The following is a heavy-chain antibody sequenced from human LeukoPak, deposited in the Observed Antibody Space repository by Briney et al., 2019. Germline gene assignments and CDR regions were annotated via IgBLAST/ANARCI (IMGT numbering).Heavy chain of an antibody. J-gene: IGHJ4*02. CDR3: ARDEMGDIVVVVAATPLDY. V-gene: IGHV3-30*04. CDR1: GFTFSSYA. D-gene: IGHD2-15*01. Sequence: PGGSLTLSCAASGFTFSSYATHWVRQAPGKGLEWVAVISYDGSNKYYADSVKGRFTISRDNSKNTLYLQMNSLRAEDTAVYYCARDEMGDIVVVVAATPLDYWGQGTLVTVSS. CDR2: ISYDGSNK.